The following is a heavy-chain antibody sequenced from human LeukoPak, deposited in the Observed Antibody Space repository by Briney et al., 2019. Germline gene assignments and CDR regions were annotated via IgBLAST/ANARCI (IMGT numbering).Heavy chain of an antibody. CDR3: AKDHLAGGSAFDI. V-gene: IGHV3-30*02. CDR2: IWYGGSNK. CDR1: GFSFSDYG. J-gene: IGHJ3*02. Sequence: GGSLRLSSAVSGFSFSDYGTHWVRQAPGKGLEWVAVIWYGGSNKYYADSVKGRFTISRDNSKNTLYLQMNSLRAEDTAVYYCAKDHLAGGSAFDIWGQGTMVTVSS.